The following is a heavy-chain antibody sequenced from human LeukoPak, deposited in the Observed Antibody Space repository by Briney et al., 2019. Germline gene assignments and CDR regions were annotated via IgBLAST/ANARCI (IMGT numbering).Heavy chain of an antibody. D-gene: IGHD1-26*01. CDR3: ARVVRLVGATYFDY. V-gene: IGHV4-39*07. Sequence: SETLSLTCTVSGGSISSSSYYWGWIRQPPGKGLEWIGSIYYSGSTYYNPSLKSRVTISVDTSKNQFSLKLSSVTAADTAVYYCARVVRLVGATYFDYWGQGTLVTVSS. CDR2: IYYSGST. J-gene: IGHJ4*02. CDR1: GGSISSSSYY.